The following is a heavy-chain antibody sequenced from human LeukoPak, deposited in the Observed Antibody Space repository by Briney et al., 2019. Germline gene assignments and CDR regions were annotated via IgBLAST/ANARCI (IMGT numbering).Heavy chain of an antibody. CDR1: GFTFSTYG. Sequence: GRSLRLSCAASGFTFSTYGMHWVRQAPGKGLEWVALISYDGSNKYYADSVKGQFTISRDNSKNMLYLQMNSLRAEDTAVYYCARDKIVGATNFDYWGQGTLVTVSS. CDR3: ARDKIVGATNFDY. J-gene: IGHJ4*02. D-gene: IGHD1-26*01. V-gene: IGHV3-30*03. CDR2: ISYDGSNK.